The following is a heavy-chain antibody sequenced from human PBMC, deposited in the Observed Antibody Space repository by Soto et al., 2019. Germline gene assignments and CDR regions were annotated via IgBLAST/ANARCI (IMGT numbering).Heavy chain of an antibody. J-gene: IGHJ5*02. D-gene: IGHD1-1*01. CDR1: GFSISRSA. Sequence: QVQLVESGGGVVQPGRSLRLSCAASGFSISRSAMHWVRQAPGKGLEWVAVIAYDGSNRWYADSAKGRFTISRDNSKNTVYLQMSSMRGEDTSVYSCARDLQAGTDNVNGFAPWGQGTMVTVSS. CDR3: ARDLQAGTDNVNGFAP. V-gene: IGHV3-30*04. CDR2: IAYDGSNR.